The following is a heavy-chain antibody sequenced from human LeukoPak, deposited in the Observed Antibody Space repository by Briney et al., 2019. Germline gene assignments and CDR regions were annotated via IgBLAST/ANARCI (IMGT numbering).Heavy chain of an antibody. CDR1: GFTFSTHS. J-gene: IGHJ4*02. Sequence: PGGSLRLSCAASGFTFSTHSMNWVRQAPGKGLEWVSSISTTSTYIYYADSVKGRFTISRDNAKSALYLQMNSLRAEDTAVYYCARKCVGYYDSSGCDYWGQGTLVTVSS. CDR3: ARKCVGYYDSSGCDY. V-gene: IGHV3-21*01. D-gene: IGHD3-22*01. CDR2: ISTTSTYI.